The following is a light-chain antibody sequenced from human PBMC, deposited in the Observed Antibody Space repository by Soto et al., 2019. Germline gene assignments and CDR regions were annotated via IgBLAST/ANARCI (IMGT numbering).Light chain of an antibody. V-gene: IGKV1-5*01. J-gene: IGKJ1*01. CDR3: QQYNSYSRT. CDR1: QSISSW. Sequence: DIQMTQSPSTLSASVGDRVTITCRASQSISSWLAWYQQKPGKAPKLLIYDASSLESGVPSRFSGSGSGTEFTLTISSLQPDDFATYYCQQYNSYSRTSGHGTKVEIK. CDR2: DAS.